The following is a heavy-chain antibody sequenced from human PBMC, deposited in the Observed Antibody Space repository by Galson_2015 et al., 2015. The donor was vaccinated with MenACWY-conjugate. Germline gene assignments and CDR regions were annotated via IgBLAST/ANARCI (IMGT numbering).Heavy chain of an antibody. D-gene: IGHD4-17*01. CDR1: GFTVSSNY. Sequence: SLRLSCAASGFTVSSNYMSWVRQAPGKGLEWVSVIYSGGSTYYADSVKGRFTISRDNSKNTLYLQMNSLRAEDTAVYCCARDIMTTVTTGDYWGQGTLVTVSS. V-gene: IGHV3-53*05. CDR3: ARDIMTTVTTGDY. J-gene: IGHJ4*02. CDR2: IYSGGST.